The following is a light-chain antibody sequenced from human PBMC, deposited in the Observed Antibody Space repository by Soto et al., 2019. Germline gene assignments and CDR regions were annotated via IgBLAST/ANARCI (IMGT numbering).Light chain of an antibody. J-gene: IGLJ2*01. CDR1: SADIGAFNY. V-gene: IGLV2-14*03. Sequence: QSALTQPASVSGSPGQSITISCAGTSADIGAFNYVSWYQHHPGKAPKLLIYDVSDRPSGVSTRFSASKSANTASLTISGLQADDEGDYYRSSYSTTSALVFGGGTKLTVL. CDR2: DVS. CDR3: SSYSTTSALV.